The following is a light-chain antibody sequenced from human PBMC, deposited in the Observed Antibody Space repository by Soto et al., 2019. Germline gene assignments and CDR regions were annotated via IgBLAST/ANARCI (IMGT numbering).Light chain of an antibody. Sequence: DIQMPQSPSSLSASVGDRVTITCRASQSISSYLNWYQQKPGKAPKLLIYAASSLQSGVPSRFSGRGSGTDFTLTISSLQPDDFATYYRQPSYSTPPCTSVQGTKVNIK. CDR3: QPSYSTPPCT. V-gene: IGKV1-39*01. CDR2: AAS. J-gene: IGKJ1*01. CDR1: QSISSY.